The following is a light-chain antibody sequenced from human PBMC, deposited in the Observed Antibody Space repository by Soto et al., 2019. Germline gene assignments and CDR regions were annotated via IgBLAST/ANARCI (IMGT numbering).Light chain of an antibody. CDR1: QSVSSSY. J-gene: IGKJ5*01. Sequence: EIVLTHSPGTLSLSPWERATLSCRASQSVSSSYLAWYQQKPGQAPRLLIYGASSGATGIPDRFSGSGSGTDFTLTISRLEPEDFAVYYCQQYGSSPPTFGQGTRLEIK. CDR3: QQYGSSPPT. V-gene: IGKV3-20*01. CDR2: GAS.